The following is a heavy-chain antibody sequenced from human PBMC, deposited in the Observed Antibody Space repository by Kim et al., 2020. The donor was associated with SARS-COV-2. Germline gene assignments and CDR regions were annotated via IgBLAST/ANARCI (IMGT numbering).Heavy chain of an antibody. Sequence: DSVKGRFTISGDNSKNTLYLQRNSLRAEDTAVYYCAKGYTYDFWSVWFDPWGQGTLVTVSS. D-gene: IGHD3-3*01. CDR3: AKGYTYDFWSVWFDP. V-gene: IGHV3-23*01. J-gene: IGHJ5*02.